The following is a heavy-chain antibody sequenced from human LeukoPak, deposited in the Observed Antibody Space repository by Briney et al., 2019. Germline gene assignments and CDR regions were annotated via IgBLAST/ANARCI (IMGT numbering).Heavy chain of an antibody. D-gene: IGHD3-16*01. Sequence: GGSLRLSCAASGFTFRTCAMHWVRQAPGKGLEYVSAISSNGGSTYYANSVKGRFTISRDNSKNTLYLQMGSLRPEDMAVYYCVTLGADYWGQGTLVTVSS. J-gene: IGHJ4*02. CDR3: VTLGADY. CDR2: ISSNGGST. CDR1: GFTFRTCA. V-gene: IGHV3-64*01.